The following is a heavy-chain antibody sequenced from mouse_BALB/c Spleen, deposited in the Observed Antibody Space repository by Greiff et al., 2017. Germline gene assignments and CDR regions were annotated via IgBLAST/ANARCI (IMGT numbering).Heavy chain of an antibody. V-gene: IGHV1-7*01. CDR2: INPSTGYT. D-gene: IGHD1-1*01. CDR1: GYTFTSYW. CDR3: ATSYYYGSSYFDY. J-gene: IGHJ2*01. Sequence: QVQLKESGAELAKPGASVKMSCKASGYTFTSYWMHWVKQRPGQGLEWIGYINPSTGYTEYNQKFKDKATLTADKSSSTAYMQLSSLTSEDSAVYYCATSYYYGSSYFDYWGQGTTLTVSS.